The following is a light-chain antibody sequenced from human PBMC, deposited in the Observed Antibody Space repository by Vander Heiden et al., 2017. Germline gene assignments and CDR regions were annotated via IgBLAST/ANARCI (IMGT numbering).Light chain of an antibody. J-gene: IGKJ4*01. V-gene: IGKV3-20*01. CDR2: ATS. CDR3: QQDGDSPRVT. Sequence: ETVLTQSPGTLSVSPGERATLSCRASQSVDSSHLAWYQQKPGQSPRLLIYATSTRAAGVPDTFSGSGSGTDFTLTISRVEPEDFAVYYCQQDGDSPRVTFGGG. CDR1: QSVDSSH.